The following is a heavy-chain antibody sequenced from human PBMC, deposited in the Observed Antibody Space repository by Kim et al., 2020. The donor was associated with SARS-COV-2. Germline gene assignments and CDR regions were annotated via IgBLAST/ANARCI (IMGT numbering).Heavy chain of an antibody. CDR2: IDKSGGFE. D-gene: IGHD3-16*01. Sequence: GGSLRLSCVASGYIFSMYAVSWVRQAPGKGLEWISAIDKSGGFEYYADSVRGRFTISRDNSRNTVYLQMNNLRVDDTAVYYCARGGGGDHGYWGQGTLVTVSS. CDR1: GYIFSMYA. J-gene: IGHJ4*02. CDR3: ARGGGGDHGY. V-gene: IGHV3-23*01.